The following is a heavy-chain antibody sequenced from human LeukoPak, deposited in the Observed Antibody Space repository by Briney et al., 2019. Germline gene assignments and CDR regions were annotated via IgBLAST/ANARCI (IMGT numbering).Heavy chain of an antibody. CDR1: GFTFSAYW. CDR3: ASSEWLSTFDY. V-gene: IGHV3-7*01. J-gene: IGHJ4*02. D-gene: IGHD3-3*01. Sequence: GGSLRLSCSASGFTFSAYWMTWVRQAPGKGLQWVANIKEDGREEYYMDPVKGRFTIYRDNAKNSLYLQMNSLRAEDTAVYYCASSEWLSTFDYWGQGTLVTVSS. CDR2: IKEDGREE.